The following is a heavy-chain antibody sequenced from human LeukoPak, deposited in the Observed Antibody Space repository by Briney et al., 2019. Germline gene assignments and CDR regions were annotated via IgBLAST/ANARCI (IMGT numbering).Heavy chain of an antibody. J-gene: IGHJ4*02. CDR1: GFTFSSYG. CDR3: AKGVYCSSTSCYRYGDYTFDY. Sequence: GGSLRLSCAASGFTFSSYGMHWVRQAPGKGLEWVAFIRYDGSNKYYADSVKGRFTISRDNSKNTLYLQMNSLRAEDTAVYYCAKGVYCSSTSCYRYGDYTFDYWGQGTLVTVSS. D-gene: IGHD2-2*01. CDR2: IRYDGSNK. V-gene: IGHV3-30*02.